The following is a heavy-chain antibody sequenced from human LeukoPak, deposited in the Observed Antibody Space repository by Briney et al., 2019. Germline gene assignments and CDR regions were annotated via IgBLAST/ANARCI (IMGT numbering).Heavy chain of an antibody. J-gene: IGHJ3*01. CDR3: ARAPTRRDAFDV. Sequence: GGSLRLSCAASGFTFSSYAMRWVRQAPGKGLEYVSAISSNGGSTYYANSVKGRFTISRDNSKNTLYLQMGSLRAEDMAVYYCARAPTRRDAFDVWGQGTMVTVSS. CDR1: GFTFSSYA. CDR2: ISSNGGST. V-gene: IGHV3-64*01.